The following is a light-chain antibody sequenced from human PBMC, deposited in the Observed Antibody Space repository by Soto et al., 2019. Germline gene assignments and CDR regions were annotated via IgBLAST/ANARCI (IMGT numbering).Light chain of an antibody. J-gene: IGKJ1*01. CDR2: GAS. Sequence: IQMTQSTSSLSASVGDRATITCRARQSIIVWLAWYQQKPGKPPKVLIYGASNLQSGVPPRFSGSGSGTDFTLAIISLQPEDSATYYCLQDINYPWTFGQGTKVDIK. CDR1: QSIIVW. CDR3: LQDINYPWT. V-gene: IGKV1-6*01.